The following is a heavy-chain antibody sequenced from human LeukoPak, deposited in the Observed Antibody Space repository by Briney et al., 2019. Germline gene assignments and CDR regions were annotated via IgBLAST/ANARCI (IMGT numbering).Heavy chain of an antibody. CDR2: IYTSGST. Sequence: PSETLSLTCTVSGGSISSYYWSWIRQPAGKGLEWIGRIYTSGSTNYNPSLKSRVTMSVDTSKNQFSLKLSSVTAADTAVYYCARDQRGYSYGYFDYWGQGTLVTVSS. CDR1: GGSISSYY. V-gene: IGHV4-4*07. CDR3: ARDQRGYSYGYFDY. J-gene: IGHJ4*02. D-gene: IGHD5-18*01.